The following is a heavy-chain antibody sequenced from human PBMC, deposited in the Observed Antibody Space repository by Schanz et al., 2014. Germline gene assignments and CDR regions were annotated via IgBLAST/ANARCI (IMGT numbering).Heavy chain of an antibody. V-gene: IGHV3-48*01. CDR1: GFTVSSNH. J-gene: IGHJ1*01. CDR2: IATSSSTR. Sequence: EGQLAESGGGLVQPGGSLRLSCAVSGFTVSSNHMNWVRQVPGKGLEWLSYIATSSSTRHYADSVKGRVTISRDNAKNSVSLQMRRLRVEDTAVYYCASGVHVSSLQKGLQFWGRGTLXIVSS. CDR3: ASGVHVSSLQKGLQF. D-gene: IGHD3-10*01.